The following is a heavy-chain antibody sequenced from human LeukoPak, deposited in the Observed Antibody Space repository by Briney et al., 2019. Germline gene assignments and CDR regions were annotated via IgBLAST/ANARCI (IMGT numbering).Heavy chain of an antibody. J-gene: IGHJ4*02. CDR3: AKDVTETRRYFDY. CDR2: IKQDGSQK. Sequence: GGSLRLSCAASGFTFSRYWMSWVRQAPGKGLEWVANIKQDGSQKSYVDSVKGRFTISRDNSKNTLYLQMNSLRAEDTAVYNCAKDVTETRRYFDYWGQGTLVTVSS. CDR1: GFTFSRYW. V-gene: IGHV3-7*03. D-gene: IGHD3-9*01.